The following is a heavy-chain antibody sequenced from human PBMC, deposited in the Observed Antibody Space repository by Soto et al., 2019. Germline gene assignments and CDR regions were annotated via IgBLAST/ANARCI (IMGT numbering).Heavy chain of an antibody. CDR1: GFPFGDYA. CDR2: SRSKAYGGTT. J-gene: IGHJ4*02. D-gene: IGHD5-12*01. V-gene: IGHV3-49*03. CDR3: SAEMATIVPGVRPFDY. Sequence: PGGALRLSCTASGFPFGDYAMSWFRQAPGKGVEGGGVSRSKAYGGTTEYAASVKGRFTISRDDSKSIAYLQMNSLTTEDTAVYYCSAEMATIVPGVRPFDYWGQGTLVTVSS.